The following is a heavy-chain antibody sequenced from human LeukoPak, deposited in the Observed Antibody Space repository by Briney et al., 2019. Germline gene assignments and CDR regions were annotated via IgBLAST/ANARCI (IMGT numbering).Heavy chain of an antibody. CDR3: ARGGRYFDWLLGFDY. CDR1: GGSISSYY. V-gene: IGHV4-4*07. CDR2: IYTSGST. Sequence: SETLSLTCTVSGGSISSYYWSWIRQPAGKGLEWIGRIYTSGSTNYNPSLKSRVTMSVDTSKNQFSLKLSSVTAADTAVYYCARGGRYFDWLLGFDYWGQGTLVTVSS. D-gene: IGHD3-9*01. J-gene: IGHJ4*02.